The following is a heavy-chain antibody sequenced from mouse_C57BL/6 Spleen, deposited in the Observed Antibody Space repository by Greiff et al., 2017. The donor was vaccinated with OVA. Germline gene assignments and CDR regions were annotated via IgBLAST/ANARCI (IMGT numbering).Heavy chain of an antibody. D-gene: IGHD1-1*02. J-gene: IGHJ1*03. V-gene: IGHV14-2*01. CDR2: IDPEDGET. CDR3: AKGSHWYFDV. CDR1: GFNIKDYY. Sequence: EVQLQESGAELVKPGASVKLSCTASGFNIKDYYMHWVKQRTEPGLEWLGRIDPEDGETKYVPKFQGKATITADTSSNTAYLQLSSLTSEDTAVYYCAKGSHWYFDVWGTGTTVTVSS.